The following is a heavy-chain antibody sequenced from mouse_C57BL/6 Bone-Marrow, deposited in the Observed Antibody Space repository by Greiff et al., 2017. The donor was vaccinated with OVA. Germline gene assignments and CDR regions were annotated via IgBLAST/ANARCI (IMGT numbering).Heavy chain of an antibody. V-gene: IGHV1-39*01. D-gene: IGHD1-1*01. CDR1: GYSFTDYN. CDR3: AKSYYGSSYDWYFDV. Sequence: VQMQQSGPELVKPGASVKISCKASGYSFTDYNMNWVKQSNGKSLEWIGVINPNYGTTSYNQKFKGKATLTVDQSSSTAYMQLNSLTSEDSAVYYCAKSYYGSSYDWYFDVWGTGTTVTVSS. CDR2: INPNYGTT. J-gene: IGHJ1*03.